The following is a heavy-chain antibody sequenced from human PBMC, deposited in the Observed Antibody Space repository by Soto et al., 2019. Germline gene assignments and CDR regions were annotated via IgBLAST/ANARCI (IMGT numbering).Heavy chain of an antibody. CDR1: GGSFSGYY. J-gene: IGHJ5*02. V-gene: IGHV4-34*01. CDR3: ARGLLRGFPVAAGRKSNCFDP. Sequence: HVQLQQWGAGLLKPSETLSLTCAVYGGSFSGYYWRWIRQPPGKGLECIGEINHSGSTNYNPSLKSRVTISVDRSKNQFHLKLGSVTAADTAVYYCARGLLRGFPVAAGRKSNCFDPWGQGTLVTVSS. CDR2: INHSGST. D-gene: IGHD6-13*01.